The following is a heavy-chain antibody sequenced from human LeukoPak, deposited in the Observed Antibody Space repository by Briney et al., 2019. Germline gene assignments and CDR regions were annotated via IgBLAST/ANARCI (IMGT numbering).Heavy chain of an antibody. Sequence: GGSLRLSCAASGFTFSSYAMSWVRQAPGKGLEWVSVIYSGGSTYYADSVKGRFTISRHNSKNTLYLQMNSLRAEDTAVYYCARGGRYYDSSGYYKSDYWGQGTLVTVSS. D-gene: IGHD3-22*01. V-gene: IGHV3-53*04. CDR1: GFTFSSYA. CDR3: ARGGRYYDSSGYYKSDY. J-gene: IGHJ4*02. CDR2: IYSGGST.